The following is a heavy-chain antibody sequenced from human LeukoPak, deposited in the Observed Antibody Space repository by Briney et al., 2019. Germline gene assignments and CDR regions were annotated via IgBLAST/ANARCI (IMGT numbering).Heavy chain of an antibody. D-gene: IGHD3-22*01. CDR1: GYTFTSYG. J-gene: IGHJ5*02. V-gene: IGHV1-18*01. CDR3: ARDPYYYDSSGYRWFDP. CDR2: ISAYNGNT. Sequence: GASVKVSCKASGYTFTSYGISWVRQAPGQGLEWMGWISAYNGNTNYAQKLQGRVTMTTDTSTSTAYMELRSLRSDDTAVYYCARDPYYYDSSGYRWFDPWGQGTLVTVSS.